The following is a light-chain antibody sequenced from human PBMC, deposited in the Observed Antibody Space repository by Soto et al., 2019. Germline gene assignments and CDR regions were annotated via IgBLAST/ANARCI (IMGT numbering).Light chain of an antibody. CDR2: GAF. J-gene: IGKJ5*01. CDR1: PSVTNY. Sequence: PWEISTLSCSASPSVTNYLAWYQQKPGQPPRLLIYGAFNRAAGIPARFSGSGSGTDFTLTISSLETEDSAVYYCQQRNIWHTVTFGQGTRLEIK. V-gene: IGKV3D-11*02. CDR3: QQRNIWHTVT.